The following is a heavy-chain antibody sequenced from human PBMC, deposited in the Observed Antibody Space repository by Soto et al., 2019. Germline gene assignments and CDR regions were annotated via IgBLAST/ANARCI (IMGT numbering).Heavy chain of an antibody. D-gene: IGHD6-19*01. CDR1: GFTFSSYS. V-gene: IGHV3-21*01. CDR2: ISSSSSYI. CDR3: ARAAVAGGWFDH. Sequence: EVQLVESGGGLVKPVGSLRLSCAASGFTFSSYSMNWVRQAPGKGLEWVSSISSSSSYIYYADSVKGRFTISRDNAKNSLYLQMNSLRAEDAAVYYCARAAVAGGWFDHWGQGTLVTVSS. J-gene: IGHJ5*02.